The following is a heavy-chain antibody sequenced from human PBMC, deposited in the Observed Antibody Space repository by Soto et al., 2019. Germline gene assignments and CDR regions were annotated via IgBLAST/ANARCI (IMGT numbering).Heavy chain of an antibody. CDR3: ASLQVPGNFDY. V-gene: IGHV4-39*01. CDR1: GGSISSSNYY. CDR2: IFYRGDT. Sequence: PSETLSLTCTVSGGSISSSNYYWAWVRQPPGKGLEWIGNIFYRGDTYYPPSVRSRLTLSVDTSKNQFSLKLTSLTAADTAMYYCASLQVPGNFDYWGPGTLVTVSS. D-gene: IGHD6-13*01. J-gene: IGHJ4*02.